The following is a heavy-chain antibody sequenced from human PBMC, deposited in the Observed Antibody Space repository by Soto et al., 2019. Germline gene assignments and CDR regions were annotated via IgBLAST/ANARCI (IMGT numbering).Heavy chain of an antibody. Sequence: ASVKVSCKASGYTFTNYGISWVRQAPGQGLEWMGWIGTSNDNTNYGQKFQGRVTMTTDTSTGAAYMELRSLRSDDTAVYYCARDLGGLGYCRSTSCYAERYNWFEPWGQGTLVTVAS. CDR1: GYTFTNYG. CDR3: ARDLGGLGYCRSTSCYAERYNWFEP. V-gene: IGHV1-18*01. J-gene: IGHJ5*02. CDR2: IGTSNDNT. D-gene: IGHD2-2*01.